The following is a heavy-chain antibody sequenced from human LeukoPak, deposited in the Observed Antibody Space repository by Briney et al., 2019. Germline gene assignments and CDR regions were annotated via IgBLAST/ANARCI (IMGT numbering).Heavy chain of an antibody. CDR2: ISSSGSTI. V-gene: IGHV3-48*03. CDR1: GFTFSNYE. Sequence: GGSLRLSCAASGFTFSNYEMNWVRQAPGKGLEWVSYISSSGSTIYYADSVKGRFTISRDNAKNSLYLQMNSLRAEDTAVYYCARGQVGATTCLAFDYWGQGTLVTVSS. CDR3: ARGQVGATTCLAFDY. D-gene: IGHD1-26*01. J-gene: IGHJ4*02.